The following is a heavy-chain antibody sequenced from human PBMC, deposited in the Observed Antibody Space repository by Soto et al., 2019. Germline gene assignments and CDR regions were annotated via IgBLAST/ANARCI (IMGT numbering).Heavy chain of an antibody. J-gene: IGHJ6*02. CDR1: GGSVSSGSYY. CDR2: IYYSGST. V-gene: IGHV4-39*01. CDR3: ARHVSSGWTEYYYYYYGMDV. Sequence: PSETLSLTCTVSGGSVSSGSYYWGWIRQPPGKGLEWIGSIYYSGSTYYNPSLKSRVTISVDTSKNQFSLKLSSVTAADTAVYYCARHVSSGWTEYYYYYYGMDVWGQGTTVTVSS. D-gene: IGHD6-19*01.